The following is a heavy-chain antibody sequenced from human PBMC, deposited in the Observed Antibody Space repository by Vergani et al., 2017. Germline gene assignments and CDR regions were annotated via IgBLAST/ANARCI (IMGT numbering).Heavy chain of an antibody. Sequence: EVQLVESGGGLVQPGGSLRLSCAASGFTFSSYWMSWVRQAPGKGLEWVANIKQDGSEKYYVDSVKGRFTISRDNAKNSLYLQMNSLRAEDTAVYYCARAGLGRGYYGMDVWGQGTTVTVSS. D-gene: IGHD6-19*01. V-gene: IGHV3-7*01. CDR3: ARAGLGRGYYGMDV. J-gene: IGHJ6*02. CDR2: IKQDGSEK. CDR1: GFTFSSYW.